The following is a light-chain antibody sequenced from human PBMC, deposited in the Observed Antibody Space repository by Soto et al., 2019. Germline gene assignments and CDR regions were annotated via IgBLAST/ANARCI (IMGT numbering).Light chain of an antibody. J-gene: IGKJ1*01. V-gene: IGKV1-27*01. Sequence: DIQMTQSPSSLSASVGDRVTITCRASQGVANYLSWYQQKPGKVPKALIYGVSTLQSGVPSRFSGSGSDTDFTLTISSLQPEDAATYYCQHYRSAQMTFGQGTKVEIK. CDR1: QGVANY. CDR3: QHYRSAQMT. CDR2: GVS.